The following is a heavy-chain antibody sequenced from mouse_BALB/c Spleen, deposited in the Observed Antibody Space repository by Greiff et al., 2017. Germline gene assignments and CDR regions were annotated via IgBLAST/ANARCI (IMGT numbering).Heavy chain of an antibody. D-gene: IGHD2-1*01. CDR3: ARLGYGNFYYYAMDY. CDR1: GFSLTGYG. CDR2: IWGDGST. Sequence: VQLQQSGPGLVAPSQSLSITCTVSGFSLTGYGVNWVRQPPGKGLEWLGMIWGDGSTDYNSALKSRLSISKDNSKSQVFLKMNSLQTDDTARYYCARLGYGNFYYYAMDYWGQGTSVTVSS. J-gene: IGHJ4*01. V-gene: IGHV2-6-7*01.